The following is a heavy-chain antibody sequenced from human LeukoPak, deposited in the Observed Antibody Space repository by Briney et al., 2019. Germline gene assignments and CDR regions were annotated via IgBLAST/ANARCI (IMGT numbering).Heavy chain of an antibody. Sequence: SVKVSCKASGGTFSSYAISWARQAPGQGLEWMGRIIPILGIANYAQKFQGRVTITADKSTSTAYMELSSLRSEDTAVYYCARDLLLRYFDWLRHDNWFDPWGQGTLVTVSS. D-gene: IGHD3-9*01. J-gene: IGHJ5*02. V-gene: IGHV1-69*04. CDR2: IIPILGIA. CDR3: ARDLLLRYFDWLRHDNWFDP. CDR1: GGTFSSYA.